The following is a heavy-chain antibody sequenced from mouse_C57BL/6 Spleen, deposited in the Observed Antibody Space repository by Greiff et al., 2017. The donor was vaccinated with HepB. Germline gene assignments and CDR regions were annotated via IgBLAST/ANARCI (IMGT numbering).Heavy chain of an antibody. J-gene: IGHJ4*01. Sequence: SGPELVKPGASVKISCKASGYSFTSYYIHWVKQRPGQGLEWIGWIYPGSGNTKYNEKFKGKATLTADTSSSTAYMQLSSLTSEDSAVYYCAREDGNHAMDYWGQGTSVTVSS. CDR3: AREDGNHAMDY. CDR2: IYPGSGNT. D-gene: IGHD2-1*01. V-gene: IGHV1-66*01. CDR1: GYSFTSYY.